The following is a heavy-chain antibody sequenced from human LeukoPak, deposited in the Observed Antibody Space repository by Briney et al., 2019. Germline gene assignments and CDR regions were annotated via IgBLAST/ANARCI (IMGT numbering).Heavy chain of an antibody. Sequence: GASVKVSCKASGSTFTGDYMCSVRQAPGQGVGWMGWFNPNNGDTDYAQKVQGRVTMNRDTSLSTAYMELSRLRSDDTAVYYCTRATSVVVPAADHYYYGMDVWGQGTTVTVSS. D-gene: IGHD2-2*01. V-gene: IGHV1-2*02. CDR3: TRATSVVVPAADHYYYGMDV. J-gene: IGHJ6*02. CDR1: GSTFTGDY. CDR2: FNPNNGDT.